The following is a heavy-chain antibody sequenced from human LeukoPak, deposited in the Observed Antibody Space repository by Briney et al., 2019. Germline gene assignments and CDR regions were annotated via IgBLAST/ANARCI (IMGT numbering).Heavy chain of an antibody. CDR2: ISGSGATR. V-gene: IGHV3-23*01. CDR1: GFTFSNYA. Sequence: GGSLRLSCVASGFTFSNYAMSWVRQAPGKGLEWVSGISGSGATRYYADSVKGRFTISRDNSKNTLYLQMNSLRAEDTAVYYCARDGYYYDSSGYYYDFDYWGQGTLVTVSS. D-gene: IGHD3-22*01. J-gene: IGHJ4*02. CDR3: ARDGYYYDSSGYYYDFDY.